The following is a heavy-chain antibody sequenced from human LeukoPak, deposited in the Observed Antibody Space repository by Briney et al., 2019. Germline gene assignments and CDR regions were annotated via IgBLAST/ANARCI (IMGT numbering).Heavy chain of an antibody. V-gene: IGHV3-48*04. CDR2: ISSSSSTI. CDR3: AKDLGSGGSPIDY. D-gene: IGHD2-15*01. CDR1: GFTFSSYS. J-gene: IGHJ4*02. Sequence: GGSLRLSCAASGFTFSSYSVNWVRQAPGKGLEWVSYISSSSSTIYYADSVKGRFTISRDNAKNSLYLQMNSLRAEDTALYYCAKDLGSGGSPIDYWGQGTLVTVSS.